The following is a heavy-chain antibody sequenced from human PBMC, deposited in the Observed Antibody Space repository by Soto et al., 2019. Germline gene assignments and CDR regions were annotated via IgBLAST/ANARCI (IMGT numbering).Heavy chain of an antibody. V-gene: IGHV2-5*02. CDR1: GFSLSTTEVA. D-gene: IGHD6-6*01. J-gene: IGHJ3*02. CDR2: IYWDDEK. Sequence: SGPTLVNPTQTLTLTSTFSGFSLSTTEVAVGWIRQPPGKALEWLALIYWDDEKRYSSSLTSRLAITRDTSKNQVVLTMTNMDPVDTATYYCAHRSVAAYAFDIWGQGTMVTVSS. CDR3: AHRSVAAYAFDI.